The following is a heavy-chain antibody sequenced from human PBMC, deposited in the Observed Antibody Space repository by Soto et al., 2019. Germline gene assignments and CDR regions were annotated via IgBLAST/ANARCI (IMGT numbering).Heavy chain of an antibody. V-gene: IGHV1-18*01. D-gene: IGHD3-22*01. Sequence: QVQLVQSGAEVKKPGASVKVSCKASGYTFTSYGISWVRQAPGQGLEWMGWISAYNGNTNYAQKLQGRVTMTTDTSTSTAYMELRSLRSDATAVYYCARDGLLISSGPDVYFDYWGQGTLVTVSS. CDR2: ISAYNGNT. CDR1: GYTFTSYG. J-gene: IGHJ4*02. CDR3: ARDGLLISSGPDVYFDY.